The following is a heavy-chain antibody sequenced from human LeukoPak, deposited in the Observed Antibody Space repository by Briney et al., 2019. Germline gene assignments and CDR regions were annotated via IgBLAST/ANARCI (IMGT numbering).Heavy chain of an antibody. J-gene: IGHJ6*02. CDR1: GYTFTSYA. V-gene: IGHV1-3*01. CDR2: INAGNGNT. D-gene: IGHD2-2*01. CDR3: ARGVYCSSTSCSTYYYGMDV. Sequence: GASVKVSCKASGYTFTSYAMHWVRQAPGQRLEWMGWINAGNGNTKYSQKFQGRVTITRDTSASTAYMELSSLRSEDTAVYYCARGVYCSSTSCSTYYYGMDVWGQGTTVTVSS.